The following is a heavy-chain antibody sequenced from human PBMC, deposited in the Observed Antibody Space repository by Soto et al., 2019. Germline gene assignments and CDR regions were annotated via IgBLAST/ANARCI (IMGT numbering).Heavy chain of an antibody. CDR1: SGSISSSNW. Sequence: QVQLQESGPGLVKPSGTLSLTCAVSSGSISSSNWWSWVRQPPGKGLEWIGEIYHSGSTNHNPSLQSRVTISVDKSKNQFSLKLSSVTAADTAVDYCARAGDATGGWFDPWGQGTLVTVSS. CDR3: ARAGDATGGWFDP. CDR2: IYHSGST. V-gene: IGHV4-4*02. J-gene: IGHJ5*02. D-gene: IGHD2-15*01.